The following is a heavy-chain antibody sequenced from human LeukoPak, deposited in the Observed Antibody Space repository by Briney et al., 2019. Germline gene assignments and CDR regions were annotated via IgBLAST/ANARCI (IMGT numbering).Heavy chain of an antibody. V-gene: IGHV1-3*03. D-gene: IGHD3-22*01. CDR2: INAGNGNT. Sequence: ASVKVSCKASGYTFTSYAMHWVRQAPGQRLEWMGWINAGNGNTKYSQEFQGRVTITRDTSASTAYMELSSLRSEDMAVYYCARYKWGSSYYYDSSGYYRSGAFDIWGQGTMVTVSS. J-gene: IGHJ3*02. CDR3: ARYKWGSSYYYDSSGYYRSGAFDI. CDR1: GYTFTSYA.